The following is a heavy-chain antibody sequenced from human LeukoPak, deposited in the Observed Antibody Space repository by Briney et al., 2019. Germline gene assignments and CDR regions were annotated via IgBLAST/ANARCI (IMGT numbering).Heavy chain of an antibody. CDR3: ARDPTAYYYDSSGFDY. Sequence: GGSLRLSCAASGFTFSSYGMHWVRQAPGKGLEWVVFIRYDGSNKYYADSVKGRFTISRDNSKNTLYLQMNSLRAEDTAVYYCARDPTAYYYDSSGFDYWGQGTLVTVSS. J-gene: IGHJ4*02. D-gene: IGHD3-22*01. CDR1: GFTFSSYG. V-gene: IGHV3-30*02. CDR2: IRYDGSNK.